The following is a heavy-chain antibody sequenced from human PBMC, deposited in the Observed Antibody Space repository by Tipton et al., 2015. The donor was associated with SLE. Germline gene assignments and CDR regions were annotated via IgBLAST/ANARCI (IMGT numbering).Heavy chain of an antibody. CDR1: GGSISTYY. CDR2: IYYSGSS. CDR3: AIPTTQHCSGGGCYRHDAFDI. D-gene: IGHD2-15*01. Sequence: TLSLTCTVSGGSISTYYWNWIRQPPGKGLQWIGYIYYSGSSKYNPSLESRVSISVDTSRNQFSLTLRSVTAADTAVYYCAIPTTQHCSGGGCYRHDAFDIWGQGTMVTVSS. J-gene: IGHJ3*02. V-gene: IGHV4-59*03.